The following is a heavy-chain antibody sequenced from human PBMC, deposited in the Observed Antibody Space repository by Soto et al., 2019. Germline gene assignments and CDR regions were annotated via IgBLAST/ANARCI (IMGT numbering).Heavy chain of an antibody. CDR1: GRTFSSYA. D-gene: IGHD4-17*01. CDR2: IIPIFGTA. CDR3: ARATTVTTSYYYYYGMDV. V-gene: IGHV1-69*13. Sequence: ASVKVSCTASGRTFSSYAIIWVRQAPGQGLEWMGGIIPIFGTANYAQKFQGRVTITADESTSTAYMELSSLRSEDTAVYYCARATTVTTSYYYYYGMDVWGQGTTVTVSS. J-gene: IGHJ6*02.